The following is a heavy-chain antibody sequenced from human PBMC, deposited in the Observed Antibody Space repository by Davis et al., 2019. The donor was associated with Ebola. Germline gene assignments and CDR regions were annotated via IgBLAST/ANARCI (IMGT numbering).Heavy chain of an antibody. CDR1: GGSISSYY. CDR2: IYYSGST. CDR3: ARVEIVVAATGGWFDP. V-gene: IGHV4-59*01. J-gene: IGHJ5*02. Sequence: PSETLSLTCTVSGGSISSYYWSWIRQPPGKGLEWIGYIYYSGSTNYNPSLKSRVTISVGTSKNQFSLKLSSVTAADTAVYYCARVEIVVAATGGWFDPWGQGTLVTVSS. D-gene: IGHD2-15*01.